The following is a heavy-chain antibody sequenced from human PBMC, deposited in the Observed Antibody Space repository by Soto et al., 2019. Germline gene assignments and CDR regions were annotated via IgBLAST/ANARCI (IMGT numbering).Heavy chain of an antibody. V-gene: IGHV1-18*01. D-gene: IGHD3-3*01. J-gene: IGHJ6*04. Sequence: GASVKVSCKASGYTFTSYGISWVRQAPGQGLEWMGWISAYNGNTNYAQKLQGRVTMTTDTSTSTAYMELRSLRSDDTAVYYCARDNKAHITIFGVVMGVWGKGTRVTLPS. CDR2: ISAYNGNT. CDR1: GYTFTSYG. CDR3: ARDNKAHITIFGVVMGV.